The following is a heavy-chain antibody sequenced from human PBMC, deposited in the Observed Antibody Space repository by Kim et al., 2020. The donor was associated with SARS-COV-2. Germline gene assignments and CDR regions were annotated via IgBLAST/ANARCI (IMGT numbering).Heavy chain of an antibody. CDR3: ARDRTYYYDSSGYNPNDY. Sequence: KGRFTISRGNAKNSLYLQINSLRDEDTAVYYCARDRTYYYDSSGYNPNDYWGQGTLVTVSS. V-gene: IGHV3-48*02. J-gene: IGHJ4*02. D-gene: IGHD3-22*01.